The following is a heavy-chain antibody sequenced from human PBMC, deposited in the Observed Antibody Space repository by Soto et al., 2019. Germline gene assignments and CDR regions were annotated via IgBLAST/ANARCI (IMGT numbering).Heavy chain of an antibody. D-gene: IGHD6-19*01. Sequence: QVQLVESGGGVVQPGRSLRLSCAASGFTFSSYAMHWVRQAPGKGLEWVAVISYDGSNKYYADSVKGRFTISRDNSKNTLYLQMNRLRAGDTAVYFCARAESSGPALYYYGMDVWGQGTTVTVSS. V-gene: IGHV3-30-3*01. CDR1: GFTFSSYA. CDR2: ISYDGSNK. CDR3: ARAESSGPALYYYGMDV. J-gene: IGHJ6*02.